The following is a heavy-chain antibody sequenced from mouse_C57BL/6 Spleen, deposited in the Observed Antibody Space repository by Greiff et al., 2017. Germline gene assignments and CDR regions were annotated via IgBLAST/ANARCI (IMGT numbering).Heavy chain of an antibody. D-gene: IGHD1-1*01. V-gene: IGHV5-4*01. J-gene: IGHJ2*01. CDR2: ISDGGSYT. CDR3: ASRGFYYYGSSYYFDY. CDR1: GFTFSSYA. Sequence: EVQRVESGGGLVKPGGSLKLSCAASGFTFSSYAMSWVRQTPEKRLEWVATISDGGSYTYYPDNVKGRFTISRDNAKNNLYLQMSHLKSEDTAMYYCASRGFYYYGSSYYFDYWGQGTTLTVSS.